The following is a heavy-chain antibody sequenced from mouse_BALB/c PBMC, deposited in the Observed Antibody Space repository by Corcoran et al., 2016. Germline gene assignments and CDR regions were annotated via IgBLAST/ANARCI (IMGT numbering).Heavy chain of an antibody. V-gene: IGHV9-3-1*01. D-gene: IGHD1-1*01. CDR1: GYTFTNYG. CDR3: ARCYYGSSYWDFDV. CDR2: ITTYTGEP. Sequence: QIQLVQSGPELKKPGETVKISCKASGYTFTNYGMNWVKQAPGKGLKWMGWITTYTGEPTYADDFKGRFAFSLETSASTAYLQINTLKTEDTETYVWARCYYGSSYWDFDVGGAGTTVTVSS. J-gene: IGHJ1*01.